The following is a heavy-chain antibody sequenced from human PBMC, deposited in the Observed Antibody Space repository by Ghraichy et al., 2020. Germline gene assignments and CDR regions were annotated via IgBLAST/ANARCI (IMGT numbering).Heavy chain of an antibody. V-gene: IGHV3-48*02. Sequence: GESLNISCAASGFTFSSYSMNWVRQAPGKGLEWVSYISSSSSTIYYADSVKGRFTISRDNAKNSLYLQMNSLRDEDTAVYYCAGLRFLEWLPDYYYYGMDVWGQGTTVTVSS. CDR3: AGLRFLEWLPDYYYYGMDV. D-gene: IGHD3-3*01. CDR1: GFTFSSYS. J-gene: IGHJ6*02. CDR2: ISSSSSTI.